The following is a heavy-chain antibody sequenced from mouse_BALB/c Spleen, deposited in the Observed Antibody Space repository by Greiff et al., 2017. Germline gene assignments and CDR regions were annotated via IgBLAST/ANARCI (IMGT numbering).Heavy chain of an antibody. J-gene: IGHJ4*01. Sequence: QVQLQQPGAELVKPGASVKLSCKASGYTFTSYWMHWVKQRPGQGLEWIGEINPSNGRTNYNEKFKSKATLTVDKSSSTAYMQLSSLTSEDSAVYYCAKLGDGYYYAMDYWGQGTSVTVSS. V-gene: IGHV1S81*02. CDR3: AKLGDGYYYAMDY. CDR2: INPSNGRT. D-gene: IGHD4-1*01. CDR1: GYTFTSYW.